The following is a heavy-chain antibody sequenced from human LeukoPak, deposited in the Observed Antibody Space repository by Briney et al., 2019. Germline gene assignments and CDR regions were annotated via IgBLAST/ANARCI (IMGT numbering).Heavy chain of an antibody. V-gene: IGHV1-2*02. CDR3: ARETISQWLVPFYYYYGMDV. CDR1: GYTFTGYY. J-gene: IGHJ6*02. CDR2: INPNSGGT. D-gene: IGHD6-19*01. Sequence: ASVKVSCKASGYTFTGYYMHWVRQAPGQGLEWMGWINPNSGGTNYAQKFQGRVTMTRDTSISTAYMELSRLRFDDTAVYYCARETISQWLVPFYYYYGMDVWGQGTTVTVSS.